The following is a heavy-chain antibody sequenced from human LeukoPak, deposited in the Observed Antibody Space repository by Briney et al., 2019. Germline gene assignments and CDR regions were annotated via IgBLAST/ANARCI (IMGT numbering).Heavy chain of an antibody. CDR3: AKDPTSIVPYCSGGSCYRGPDP. Sequence: AGGSLRLSCAASGFTFSSYAMSWVRQAPGKGLEWVSAISGSGGSTYYADSVKGRFTISRDNSKNTLYLQMNSLRAEDTAVYYCAKDPTSIVPYCSGGSCYRGPDPWGQGTLVTVSS. D-gene: IGHD2-15*01. J-gene: IGHJ5*02. V-gene: IGHV3-23*01. CDR2: ISGSGGST. CDR1: GFTFSSYA.